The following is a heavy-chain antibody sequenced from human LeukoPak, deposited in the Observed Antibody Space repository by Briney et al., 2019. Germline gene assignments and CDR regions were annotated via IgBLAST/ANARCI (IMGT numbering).Heavy chain of an antibody. V-gene: IGHV3-74*01. Sequence: GSLSLSCVASGFTFRSYWMHWVRQAPGKGLVWVSRINSDGSSTNYADSVKGRFTISRDNAKNTLYLQMNSLRAEDTAVYYCAREYPASFDYWGQGTLVTVSS. CDR3: AREYPASFDY. CDR2: INSDGSST. J-gene: IGHJ4*02. CDR1: GFTFRSYW.